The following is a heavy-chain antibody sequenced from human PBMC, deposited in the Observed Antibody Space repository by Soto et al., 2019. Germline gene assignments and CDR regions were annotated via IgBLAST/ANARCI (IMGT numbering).Heavy chain of an antibody. D-gene: IGHD3-22*01. J-gene: IGHJ5*02. V-gene: IGHV4-39*01. Sequence: SETLSLTCTVSGASISSSSDYWGWIRQPPGKGLEWIGSIFYSGSTYYNPSLKSRVTISVDRSKNQFSLKLSSVIAADTSVYYCASDSSYYYDTSAYYSNWFDPWGQGTLVTVSS. CDR1: GASISSSSDY. CDR3: ASDSSYYYDTSAYYSNWFDP. CDR2: IFYSGST.